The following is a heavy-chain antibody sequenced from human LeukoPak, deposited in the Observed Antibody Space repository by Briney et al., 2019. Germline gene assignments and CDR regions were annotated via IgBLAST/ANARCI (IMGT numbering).Heavy chain of an antibody. Sequence: ASVKVSCKLSGYTLTEIAMHWVRQAPGEGLEWMGGFDPQDRETVYAQKFQGRVTMTEDTSTDTAFMELSGLRSEDTALYYCAIIASAGTFDYWGQGALVTVSS. CDR2: FDPQDRET. CDR3: AIIASAGTFDY. V-gene: IGHV1-24*01. J-gene: IGHJ4*02. CDR1: GYTLTEIA. D-gene: IGHD6-13*01.